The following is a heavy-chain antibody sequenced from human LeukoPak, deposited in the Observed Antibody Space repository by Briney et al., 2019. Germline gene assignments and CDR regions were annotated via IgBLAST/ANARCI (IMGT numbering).Heavy chain of an antibody. CDR2: ISGSGGST. CDR1: GFTFSSYE. V-gene: IGHV3-23*01. J-gene: IGHJ4*02. Sequence: PGGSLRLSCAASGFTFSSYEMNWVRQAPGKGLEWASYISGSGGSTYYADSVKGRFTISRDNSKNTLYLQMNSLRAEDTAVYYCAKGVGYDYIRPFDYWGQGTLVTVSS. CDR3: AKGVGYDYIRPFDY. D-gene: IGHD5-12*01.